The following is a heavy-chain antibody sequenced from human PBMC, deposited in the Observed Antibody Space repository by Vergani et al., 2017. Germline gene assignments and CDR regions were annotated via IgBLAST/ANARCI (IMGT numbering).Heavy chain of an antibody. V-gene: IGHV3-21*01. Sequence: EVQLVESGGGLVKPGGSLRLSCAASGFTFSSYSMNWVRQAPGKGLEWVSSISSSSSYIYYADSVKGRFTISRDNAKNSLYLQMNSLRAEDTAVYYCARYRRGEWELLGAFDIWGQGTMVTVSS. CDR3: ARYRRGEWELLGAFDI. D-gene: IGHD1-26*01. J-gene: IGHJ3*02. CDR2: ISSSSSYI. CDR1: GFTFSSYS.